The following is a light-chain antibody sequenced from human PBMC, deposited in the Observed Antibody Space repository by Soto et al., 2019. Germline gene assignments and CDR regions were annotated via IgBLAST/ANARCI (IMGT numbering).Light chain of an antibody. CDR3: SSYAGSNNYV. Sequence: QSVLTQPPSASGSPGQSVTISCTGTSNDVGGYNYVSWYQQHPGKAPKLMIYEVSKRPSGVPDRFSGSKSGNTASLTVSGLQAEDEADYYCSSYAGSNNYVFGTGTKVTV. J-gene: IGLJ1*01. CDR2: EVS. CDR1: SNDVGGYNY. V-gene: IGLV2-8*01.